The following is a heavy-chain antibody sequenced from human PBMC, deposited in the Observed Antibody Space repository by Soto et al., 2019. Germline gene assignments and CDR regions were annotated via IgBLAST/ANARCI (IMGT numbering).Heavy chain of an antibody. CDR1: GGSISIGGYY. D-gene: IGHD2-15*01. CDR2: IYYSGST. V-gene: IGHV4-31*03. J-gene: IGHJ5*02. Sequence: KPSETLSLTCTVSGGSISIGGYYWSCIRQHPGKGLEWIGYIYYSGSTYYNPSLKSRVTISVDTSKNQFSLKLSSVTAADTAVYYCARARAAEDSNWFDPWGQGTLVTVSS. CDR3: ARARAAEDSNWFDP.